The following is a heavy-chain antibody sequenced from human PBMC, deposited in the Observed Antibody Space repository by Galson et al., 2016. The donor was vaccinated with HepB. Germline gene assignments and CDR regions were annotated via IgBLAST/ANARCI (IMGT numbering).Heavy chain of an antibody. V-gene: IGHV3-48*03. Sequence: SLRLSCAASGFTFSRYEMSWVRQAPGKGLEWVSYISSSGTTIYYADSVKGRFTISRDNAKNSLYLQMNSLRDEDTAVYFCARVLFGSGSYWCLDVWGQGTTVTVSS. CDR1: GFTFSRYE. CDR3: ARVLFGSGSYWCLDV. D-gene: IGHD3-10*01. CDR2: ISSSGTTI. J-gene: IGHJ6*02.